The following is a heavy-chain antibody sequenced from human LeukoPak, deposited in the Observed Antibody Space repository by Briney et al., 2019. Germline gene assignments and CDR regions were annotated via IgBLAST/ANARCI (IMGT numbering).Heavy chain of an antibody. Sequence: ASVKVSCKASGYTFTGYYIHWVRQAPGQGLEWMGWISAYNGNTNYAQKLQGRVTMTTDTSTSTAYMELRSLRSDDTAVYYCARDFPYSSGWQGFDYRGQGTLVTVSS. D-gene: IGHD6-19*01. J-gene: IGHJ4*02. CDR1: GYTFTGYY. CDR3: ARDFPYSSGWQGFDY. V-gene: IGHV1-18*04. CDR2: ISAYNGNT.